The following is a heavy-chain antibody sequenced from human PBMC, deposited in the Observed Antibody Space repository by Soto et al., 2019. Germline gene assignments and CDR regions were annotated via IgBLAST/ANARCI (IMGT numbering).Heavy chain of an antibody. V-gene: IGHV1-18*04. D-gene: IGHD2-15*01. CDR1: GYTFTSYG. CDR2: ISAYNGNT. Sequence: ASVKVSCKASGYTFTSYGISWVRQAPGQGLEWMGWISAYNGNTNYAQKLQGRVTMTTDTSTSTAYMELRSLRSDDTAVYYCARDSKDIVVVVAATELRPGHAFDIWGQGTMVTVSS. J-gene: IGHJ3*02. CDR3: ARDSKDIVVVVAATELRPGHAFDI.